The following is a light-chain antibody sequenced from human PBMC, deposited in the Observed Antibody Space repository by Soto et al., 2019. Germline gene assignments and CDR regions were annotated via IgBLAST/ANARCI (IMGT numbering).Light chain of an antibody. J-gene: IGKJ1*01. CDR1: QSIRRS. Sequence: DIQMTQSTSCLYASVSDRVTMTCRASQSIRRSLNWYQQKPGKAPKLLIYAASSLQSGVPSRFSGSGYGTDFTLTITSLQSEDFAIYYCQQSYSSPRTFGQGTKVAIK. V-gene: IGKV1-39*01. CDR3: QQSYSSPRT. CDR2: AAS.